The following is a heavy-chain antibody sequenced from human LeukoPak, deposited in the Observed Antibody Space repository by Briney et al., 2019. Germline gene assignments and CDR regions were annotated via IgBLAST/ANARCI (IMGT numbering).Heavy chain of an antibody. D-gene: IGHD3-16*01. J-gene: IGHJ4*02. Sequence: GGSLRLSCAASGFTFSSYSMNWVSLAPGKGLEWVSSISGTGGSTYYADSVNGRFTISRNNSKNTLYLQMNSLRAEETAVYYCAKSTSFDNFHYWGQGTLVTVSS. CDR2: ISGTGGST. CDR1: GFTFSSYS. CDR3: AKSTSFDNFHY. V-gene: IGHV3-23*01.